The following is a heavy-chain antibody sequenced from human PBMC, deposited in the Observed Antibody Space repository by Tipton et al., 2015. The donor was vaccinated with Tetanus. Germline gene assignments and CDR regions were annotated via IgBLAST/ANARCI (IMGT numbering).Heavy chain of an antibody. CDR3: AKDYSSSSWTWSRRYFDL. CDR2: IRNRGDAT. J-gene: IGHJ2*01. CDR1: GFTLGNYA. Sequence: GSLRLSCAASGFTLGNYAMSWVRQAPGKGLEWVSSIRNRGDATYYADSVKGRFTISRDSSESILYLQMNSLRPEDTAVYFCAKDYSSSSWTWSRRYFDLWGRGTLVAVSS. D-gene: IGHD6-6*01. V-gene: IGHV3-23*01.